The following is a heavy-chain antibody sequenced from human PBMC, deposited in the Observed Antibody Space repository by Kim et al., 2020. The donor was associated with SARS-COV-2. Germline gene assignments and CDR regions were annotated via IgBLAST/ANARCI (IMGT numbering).Heavy chain of an antibody. Sequence: DSGKGPCTISSDNAKNSLYLQMNSVRVEDTAVYYCARGQNSITTGYGMDVWGQGTTVTVSS. V-gene: IGHV3-21*01. J-gene: IGHJ6*02. D-gene: IGHD3-22*01. CDR3: ARGQNSITTGYGMDV.